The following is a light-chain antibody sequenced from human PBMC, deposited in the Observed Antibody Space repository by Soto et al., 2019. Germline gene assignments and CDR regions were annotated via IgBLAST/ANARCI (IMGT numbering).Light chain of an antibody. CDR1: QGISNH. Sequence: DIEMTQSPSSLSASIGDRVIITCRASQGISNHLAWFQQKPGKAPKSLIYGASSLQSGVPSKFSGSGSGTDFTLTISSLQPEDFATYYCQQYHSYPVTFGGGTKVEIK. CDR2: GAS. CDR3: QQYHSYPVT. J-gene: IGKJ4*01. V-gene: IGKV1-16*02.